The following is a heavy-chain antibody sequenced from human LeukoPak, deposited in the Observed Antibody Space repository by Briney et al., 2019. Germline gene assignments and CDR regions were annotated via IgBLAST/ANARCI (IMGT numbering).Heavy chain of an antibody. V-gene: IGHV3-30*02. CDR2: IRYDGGNK. Sequence: GGSLRLSCAASGFTFSSYGMHWVRQAPGKGLEWVAFIRYDGGNKYYADSVKGRFTISRDNSKNTLYLQMNSLRAEDTAVYYCARRGGTYCYDSSGYSFDIWGQGTMVTVSS. D-gene: IGHD3-22*01. CDR1: GFTFSSYG. J-gene: IGHJ3*02. CDR3: ARRGGTYCYDSSGYSFDI.